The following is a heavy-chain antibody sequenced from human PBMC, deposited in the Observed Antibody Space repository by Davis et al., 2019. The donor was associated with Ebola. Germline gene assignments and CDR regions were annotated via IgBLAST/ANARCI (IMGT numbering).Heavy chain of an antibody. CDR1: GFTFSSYT. J-gene: IGHJ3*02. D-gene: IGHD2-2*01. CDR2: ISSSSSYI. V-gene: IGHV3-21*01. CDR3: ARDFVPAAIRGTAFDI. Sequence: PGGSLRLSCAASGFTFSSYTMNWVRQAPGKGLEWVSSISSSSSYIYYADSVKGRFTIYRDNAKNSLYLQMNSLRDEDTAVYYCARDFVPAAIRGTAFDIWGQGTMVTVSS.